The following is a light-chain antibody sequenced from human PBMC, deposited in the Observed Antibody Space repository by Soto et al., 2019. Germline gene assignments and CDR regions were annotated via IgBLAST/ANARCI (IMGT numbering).Light chain of an antibody. J-gene: IGKJ1*01. Sequence: EIVLTQSPGTLSLSPGERATLSCRASQSVTSSSLAWYQHKPGQAPRLLIYAASSRATGIPDRFSGSGSGTDFTLSISRLEPEDFATYYCHQYGRPPQTFGQGIRVEVK. V-gene: IGKV3-20*01. CDR3: HQYGRPPQT. CDR1: QSVTSSS. CDR2: AAS.